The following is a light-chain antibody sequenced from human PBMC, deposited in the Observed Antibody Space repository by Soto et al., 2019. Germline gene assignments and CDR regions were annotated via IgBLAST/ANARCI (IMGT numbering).Light chain of an antibody. J-gene: IGLJ1*01. CDR1: SSDVGGYNY. CDR3: SSYTSSSTYV. V-gene: IGLV2-14*01. CDR2: DVS. Sequence: QSALTQPASVSGSPGQSITISCTGTSSDVGGYNYVSWYQQHPGKAPKLMIYDVSNRPSGVSNRFSGSKSGNTAPLTISGLQAEDEADYYCSSYTSSSTYVFGTGTKVTVL.